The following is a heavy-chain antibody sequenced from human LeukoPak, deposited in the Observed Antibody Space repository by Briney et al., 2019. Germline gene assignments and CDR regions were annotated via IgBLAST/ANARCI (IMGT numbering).Heavy chain of an antibody. V-gene: IGHV3-30*02. CDR2: IRYDGSHK. CDR3: ARDRVGNY. J-gene: IGHJ4*02. Sequence: GGSLRLSCAASGFTFSSYGMHWVRQAPGKGLEWVAFIRYDGSHKYYADSVKGRFTISRDNSKNTLYLQMNSLRAEDTAVYYCARDRVGNYWGQGTLVTVSS. D-gene: IGHD1-14*01. CDR1: GFTFSSYG.